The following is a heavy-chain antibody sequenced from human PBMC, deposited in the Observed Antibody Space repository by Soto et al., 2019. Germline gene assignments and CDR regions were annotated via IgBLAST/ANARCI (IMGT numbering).Heavy chain of an antibody. Sequence: QVQLVQSGAEEKKPGASLKFSCKASGYTFISYAILWLGKAPGQRLEWMGWINAGNGNKKYSQKSQGRVTITRDTSASTAYMELSSLRSEDTAVYYCARSIVVVTALDYWGQGTLVTVSS. V-gene: IGHV1-3*05. J-gene: IGHJ4*02. D-gene: IGHD2-21*02. CDR2: INAGNGNK. CDR1: GYTFISYA. CDR3: ARSIVVVTALDY.